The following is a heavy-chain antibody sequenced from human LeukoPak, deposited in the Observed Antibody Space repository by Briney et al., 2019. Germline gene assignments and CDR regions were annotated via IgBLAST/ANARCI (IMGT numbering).Heavy chain of an antibody. D-gene: IGHD3-16*01. CDR2: IYHSGRT. CDR3: QGGRDY. J-gene: IGHJ4*02. Sequence: PSETLSLTCAVSGGSISRDNWWRRVRQSPGKGLEWIGAIYHSGRTNYNPSLKSRVSISVDKSKNQFSLKLSSVTAADTAVYYCQGGRDYWGQGTLVTVSS. V-gene: IGHV4-4*02. CDR1: GGSISRDNW.